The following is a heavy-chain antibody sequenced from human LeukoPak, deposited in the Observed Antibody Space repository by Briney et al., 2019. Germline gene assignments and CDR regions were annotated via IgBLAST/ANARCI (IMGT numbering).Heavy chain of an antibody. V-gene: IGHV4-34*01. CDR1: GGSFSGYY. CDR2: INHSGST. D-gene: IGHD3-10*01. CDR3: ARLKPPLYYYGSGSIGPFFDY. Sequence: SETLSLTCAVYGGSFSGYYWSWIRQPPGKGLEWIGEINHSGSTNYNPSLKSRVTISVDTSKNQFSLKLSSVTAADTAVYYCARLKPPLYYYGSGSIGPFFDYWGQGTLVTVSS. J-gene: IGHJ4*02.